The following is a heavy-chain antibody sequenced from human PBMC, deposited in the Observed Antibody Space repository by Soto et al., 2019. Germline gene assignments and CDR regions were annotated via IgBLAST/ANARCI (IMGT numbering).Heavy chain of an antibody. CDR2: ISSSGTYI. CDR1: GFTFSSYT. J-gene: IGHJ4*02. CDR3: TRGPRPISTGTGAY. D-gene: IGHD3-10*01. Sequence: PGGSLRLSCGASGFTFSSYTMNWVRQAPGKGLEWVSFISSSGTYIYLADSVKGRFTISRDNAKNSLYLQMNSLRAEDTAVYYCTRGPRPISTGTGAYWGQGTQVTVSS. V-gene: IGHV3-21*06.